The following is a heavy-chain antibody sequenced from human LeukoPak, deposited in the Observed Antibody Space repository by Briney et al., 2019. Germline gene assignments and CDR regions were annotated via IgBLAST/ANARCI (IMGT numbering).Heavy chain of an antibody. Sequence: GGSLRLSYAASGFTFSSYAMSWVRQAPGKGLEWVSAISGSGGSTYYADSVKGRFTISRDNSKNTLYLQMNSLRAEATAVYSCAKTGLVLVTAMSEYCGQGSLVTVSS. V-gene: IGHV3-23*01. CDR3: AKTGLVLVTAMSEY. J-gene: IGHJ4*02. CDR1: GFTFSSYA. D-gene: IGHD2-21*02. CDR2: ISGSGGST.